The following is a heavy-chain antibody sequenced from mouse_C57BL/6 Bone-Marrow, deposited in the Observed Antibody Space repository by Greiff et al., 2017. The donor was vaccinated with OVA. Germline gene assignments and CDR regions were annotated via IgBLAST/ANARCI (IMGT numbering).Heavy chain of an antibody. CDR1: GYAFTNYL. Sequence: QVQLQQSGAELVRPGTSVKVSCKASGYAFTNYLIEWVKQRPGQGLEWIGVINPGSGGTNYNEKFKGKATLTADKSSSTAYMQLSSLTSEDSEVYFCARESGRGFAYWGQGTLVTVSA. V-gene: IGHV1-54*01. D-gene: IGHD1-3*01. J-gene: IGHJ3*01. CDR3: ARESGRGFAY. CDR2: INPGSGGT.